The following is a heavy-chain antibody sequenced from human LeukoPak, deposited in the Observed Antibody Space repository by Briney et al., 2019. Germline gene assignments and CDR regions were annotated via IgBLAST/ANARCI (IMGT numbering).Heavy chain of an antibody. CDR2: ISTSRTTI. CDR1: GFTFSSYC. D-gene: IGHD2-8*01. J-gene: IGHJ5*02. V-gene: IGHV3-48*01. CDR3: ARGAAMDGPYNWFDP. Sequence: GGSLRLSCAASGFTFSSYCMNWVRQAPGKGLEWVSYISTSRTTIYYADSVKGRFTISRDNAKNSVDLQMNSLRAEDTAVYYCARGAAMDGPYNWFDPWGQGTLVTVSS.